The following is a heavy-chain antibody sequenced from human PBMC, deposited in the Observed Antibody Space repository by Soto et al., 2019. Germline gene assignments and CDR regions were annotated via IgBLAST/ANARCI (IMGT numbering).Heavy chain of an antibody. V-gene: IGHV4-59*11. CDR2: LYYSGTT. CDR3: ARGLSWSPYFES. J-gene: IGHJ4*02. Sequence: SETLSLTCSVSGASISTQSWNWIRQAPGKGLEWIGYLYYSGTTNYNPSLKSRVTISADTSKNQVSLELTSVTAADTAVYFCARGLSWSPYFESWGQGILVTVSS. D-gene: IGHD3-3*01. CDR1: GASISTQS.